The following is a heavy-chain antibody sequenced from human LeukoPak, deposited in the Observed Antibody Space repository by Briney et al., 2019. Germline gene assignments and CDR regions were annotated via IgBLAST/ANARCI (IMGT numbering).Heavy chain of an antibody. D-gene: IGHD6-13*01. CDR3: AREWGGLIAAAGTTPDY. J-gene: IGHJ4*02. V-gene: IGHV4-59*12. CDR1: GGSISSYY. Sequence: PSETLSLTCTVSGGSISSYYWSWIRQPPGKGLEWIGCIYYSGSTNYNPSLKSRVTISVDTSKNQFSLKLSSVTAADTAVYYCAREWGGLIAAAGTTPDYWGQGTLVTVSS. CDR2: IYYSGST.